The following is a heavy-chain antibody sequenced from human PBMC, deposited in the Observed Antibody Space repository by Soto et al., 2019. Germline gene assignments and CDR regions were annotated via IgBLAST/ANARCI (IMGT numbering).Heavy chain of an antibody. CDR3: ASAPTSFGNRHVDYAGMDV. V-gene: IGHV3-33*01. CDR1: GFTFRIYG. Sequence: QVQLVESGGGVVHPGTSLRLYCAASGFTFRIYGMHWVRQAPGKGLEWGALLGYDGRNKYYAESVKGRFTISIDDSKNTLNLQLNILRADDTALYFCASAPTSFGNRHVDYAGMDVWGQGTTVTVTS. J-gene: IGHJ6*02. CDR2: LGYDGRNK. D-gene: IGHD3-10*01.